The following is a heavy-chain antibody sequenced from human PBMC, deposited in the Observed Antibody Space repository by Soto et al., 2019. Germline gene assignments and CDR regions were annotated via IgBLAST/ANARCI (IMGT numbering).Heavy chain of an antibody. CDR3: AKSPNFYCSSPNCYKFYFDF. J-gene: IGHJ4*02. CDR1: GFTFTKFA. Sequence: GGSLRLSCAASGFTFTKFAMSWVRQAPGKGLEWVAAISGPGGSTNYADSVKGRFIISRDNSKNTLYLQMNSLRAEDTAIYYCAKSPNFYCSSPNCYKFYFDFWGQGALVTVSS. CDR2: ISGPGGST. V-gene: IGHV3-23*01. D-gene: IGHD2-2*02.